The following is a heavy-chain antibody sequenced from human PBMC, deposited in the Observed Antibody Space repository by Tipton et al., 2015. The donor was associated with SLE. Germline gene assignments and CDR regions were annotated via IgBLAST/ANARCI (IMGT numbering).Heavy chain of an antibody. V-gene: IGHV4-34*01. CDR3: ARANGAGSTTTLFDY. J-gene: IGHJ4*02. Sequence: GLVKPSETLSLTCAVYGGSFSGYYWSWTRQPPGKGPEWIGEINHSGGTKYNPSLKSRVTISVDTSRNQLSLKVTSVTAADAAVYYCARANGAGSTTTLFDYWGQGALVAVSS. CDR2: INHSGGT. CDR1: GGSFSGYY. D-gene: IGHD3-10*01.